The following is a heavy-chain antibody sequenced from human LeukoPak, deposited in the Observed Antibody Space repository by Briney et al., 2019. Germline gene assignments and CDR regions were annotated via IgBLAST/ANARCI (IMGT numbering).Heavy chain of an antibody. J-gene: IGHJ1*01. D-gene: IGHD1-26*01. CDR1: GASISSHS. V-gene: IGHV4-4*07. CDR3: ARGAVGATEYFQY. Sequence: SETLSLTCTVSGASISSHSWSWIRQPAGKGPDWIGRIYNSGTTNYNPSLKSRVTMSVDTSKNQLSLKLSSVTAADTAVYYCARGAVGATEYFQYWGQGTLVTVSS. CDR2: IYNSGTT.